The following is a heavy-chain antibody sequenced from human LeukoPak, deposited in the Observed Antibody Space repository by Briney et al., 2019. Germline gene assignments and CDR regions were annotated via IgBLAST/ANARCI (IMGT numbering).Heavy chain of an antibody. CDR2: IYYSGST. CDR3: ARFMVRGVIPFDP. D-gene: IGHD3-10*01. Sequence: PSQTLSLTCTVSGGSISSGDYYWSWIRQPPGKGLEWIGYIYYSGSTYYNPSLKSRVTISVDTSKNQFSLKLSSVTAADTAVYYCARFMVRGVIPFDPWGQGTLVTVSS. J-gene: IGHJ5*02. V-gene: IGHV4-30-4*08. CDR1: GGSISSGDYY.